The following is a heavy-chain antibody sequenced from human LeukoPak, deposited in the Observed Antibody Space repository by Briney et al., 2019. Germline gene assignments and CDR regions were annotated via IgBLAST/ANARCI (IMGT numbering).Heavy chain of an antibody. J-gene: IGHJ4*02. CDR1: GFTFSSYS. D-gene: IGHD4-23*01. Sequence: GGSLRLSCAASGFTFSSYSMNWVRQAPGKGLEWVSSISSSSSYIYYADSVKGRFTISRDNSKNTLYLQVNSLRAEDSALYLCARDFGGQRWNYYFDYWGQGTLVTVSP. CDR3: ARDFGGQRWNYYFDY. V-gene: IGHV3-21*01. CDR2: ISSSSSYI.